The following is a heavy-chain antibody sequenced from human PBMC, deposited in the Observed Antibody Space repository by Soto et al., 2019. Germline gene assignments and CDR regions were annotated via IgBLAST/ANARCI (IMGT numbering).Heavy chain of an antibody. CDR1: GGTIGDYS. Sequence: SETLSLTCSVSGGTIGDYSWNWIRQPPGKGLEWLGYIFYRGETKYNPSHSLWSRVSISTSNNKVSLTLTSVTAAATAVYFCARGSNSNFEGPIVWSPGTLVTVSS. CDR2: IFYRGET. CDR3: ARGSNSNFEGPIV. D-gene: IGHD4-4*01. J-gene: IGHJ4*02. V-gene: IGHV4-59*13.